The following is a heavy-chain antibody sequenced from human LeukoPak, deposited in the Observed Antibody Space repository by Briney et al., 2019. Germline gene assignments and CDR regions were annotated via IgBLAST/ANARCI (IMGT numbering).Heavy chain of an antibody. CDR1: GYTFISHL. Sequence: ASVKVSCKASGYTFISHLIHWVRQAPGARLEWMGMIDPCGGSTNYAQKFQVRVTMTRDLSTSTVYMELSSLRSEDTAVYYCARGFGSPEFKLDYWGQGTLVTVSS. J-gene: IGHJ4*02. CDR2: IDPCGGST. V-gene: IGHV1-46*01. CDR3: ARGFGSPEFKLDY. D-gene: IGHD1-14*01.